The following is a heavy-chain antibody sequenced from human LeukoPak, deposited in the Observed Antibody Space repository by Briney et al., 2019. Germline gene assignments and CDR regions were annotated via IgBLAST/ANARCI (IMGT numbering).Heavy chain of an antibody. CDR2: ISGSGGST. CDR1: GFTFSSYA. CDR3: ANTYSSSSRAYYYYYGVDV. J-gene: IGHJ6*02. D-gene: IGHD6-13*01. V-gene: IGHV3-23*01. Sequence: GGSLRLSCAASGFTFSSYAMSWVRQAPGKGLEWVSAISGSGGSTYYADSVKGRFTISRDNSKNTLNLQMNSLRAEDTAVYYCANTYSSSSRAYYYYYGVDVWGQGTTVTVSS.